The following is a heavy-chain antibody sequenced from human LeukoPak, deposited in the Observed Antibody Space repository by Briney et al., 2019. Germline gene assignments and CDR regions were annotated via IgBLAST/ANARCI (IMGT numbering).Heavy chain of an antibody. D-gene: IGHD3-22*01. CDR1: GFTFSSYS. V-gene: IGHV3-21*01. CDR3: ARESLGSSGYYRDY. J-gene: IGHJ4*02. Sequence: PGGSLRLCCAASGFTFSSYSMKWVRQAPGKGLEWVSSISSSSSYIYYADSVEGRFTISRDNAKNSLYLQMNSLRAEDTAVYYCARESLGSSGYYRDYWGQGTLVTVSS. CDR2: ISSSSSYI.